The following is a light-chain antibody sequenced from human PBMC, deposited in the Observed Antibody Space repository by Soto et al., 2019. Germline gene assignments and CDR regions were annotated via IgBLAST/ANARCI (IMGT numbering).Light chain of an antibody. CDR3: CSYAGSSTPV. Sequence: QSALTQPASVSGYPGQSITISCTGTSSDVGSYNLVSWYQQHPGKAPKLMIYEGSKRPSGVSNRFSGSKSGNTASLTISGLQAEDEADYYCCSYAGSSTPVFGGGTKLTVL. CDR1: SSDVGSYNL. V-gene: IGLV2-23*01. J-gene: IGLJ2*01. CDR2: EGS.